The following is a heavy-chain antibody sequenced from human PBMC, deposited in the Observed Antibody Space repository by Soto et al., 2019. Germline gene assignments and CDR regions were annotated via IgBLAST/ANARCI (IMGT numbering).Heavy chain of an antibody. Sequence: EVQLVESGGGLVQPGGSLRLSCAASGFTFSSYWMHWVRQAPGKGLVWVSRINSDGSSISYADSVKGRFTISRDNAKNTRDLQMNSLRVEDTAVYYCARETGYSSGWRQDYWGQGTLVAVSS. J-gene: IGHJ4*02. CDR1: GFTFSSYW. CDR3: ARETGYSSGWRQDY. V-gene: IGHV3-74*01. CDR2: INSDGSSI. D-gene: IGHD6-19*01.